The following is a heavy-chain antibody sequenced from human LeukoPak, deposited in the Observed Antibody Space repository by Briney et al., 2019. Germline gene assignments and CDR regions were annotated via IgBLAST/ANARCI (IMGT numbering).Heavy chain of an antibody. Sequence: GGSLRLSCAASGFTFSSYEMNWVRQAPGKGLEWVSYISSSGSTIYYADSVKGRFTISRDNAKNSLYLQMNSLRAEDTAVYYCASANRDYGDYPPNFDYWGQGTLVTVSS. CDR3: ASANRDYGDYPPNFDY. V-gene: IGHV3-48*03. CDR1: GFTFSSYE. J-gene: IGHJ4*02. D-gene: IGHD4-17*01. CDR2: ISSSGSTI.